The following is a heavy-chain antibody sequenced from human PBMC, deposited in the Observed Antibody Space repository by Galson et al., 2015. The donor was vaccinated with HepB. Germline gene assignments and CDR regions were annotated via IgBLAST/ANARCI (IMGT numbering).Heavy chain of an antibody. J-gene: IGHJ4*02. CDR3: ARSGSAAADLY. D-gene: IGHD6-13*01. V-gene: IGHV3-66*01. CDR1: GFTVSSNY. Sequence: SLRLSCAASGFTVSSNYMSWVRQAPGKGLEWVSVIYSGGSTYYADSVKGRFTISRDNSKNTLYLQMNSLRAEDTAVYYCARSGSAAADLYWGQGTLVTVSS. CDR2: IYSGGST.